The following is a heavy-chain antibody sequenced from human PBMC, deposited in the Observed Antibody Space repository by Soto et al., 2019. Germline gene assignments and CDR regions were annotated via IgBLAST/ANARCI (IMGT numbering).Heavy chain of an antibody. CDR3: FILYGAARRGFDY. V-gene: IGHV5-51*01. CDR2: IYPGDSET. Sequence: GECLKISCRCTGYNFTKNWIGWVRQMPGKGLEWMGIIYPGDSETRYSPSFQGQVTISVDKSKNTAYLHWSSLKDSDTAIYYCFILYGAARRGFDYWGPGTLVPSPQ. CDR1: GYNFTKNW. D-gene: IGHD2-8*01. J-gene: IGHJ4*02.